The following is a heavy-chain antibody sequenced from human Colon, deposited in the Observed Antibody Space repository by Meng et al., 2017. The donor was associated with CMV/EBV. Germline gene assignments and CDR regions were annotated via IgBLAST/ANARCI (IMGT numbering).Heavy chain of an antibody. D-gene: IGHD3-3*02. CDR2: ISSSSTI. Sequence: GGSLRLSCAASGFTFSSYSMNWVRQAPGKGLEWVSYISSSSTIYYADSVKGRFTISRDNAKNSLYLQMNSLRAEDTAVYYCAILAKPSFGYWGQGTLVTVSS. J-gene: IGHJ4*02. CDR3: AILAKPSFGY. V-gene: IGHV3-48*04. CDR1: GFTFSSYS.